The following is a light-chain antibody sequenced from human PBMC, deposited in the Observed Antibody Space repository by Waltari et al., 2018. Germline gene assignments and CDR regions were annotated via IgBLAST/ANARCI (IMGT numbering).Light chain of an antibody. J-gene: IGKJ1*01. CDR2: DAS. CDR3: QQRNTWWT. CDR1: QSVGSY. V-gene: IGKV3-11*01. Sequence: IVLTQSPATLSLSPGERATLPCRASQSVGSYLAWYQQRPGQAPRLLISDASNRATGIPARFSGSGSETDFTLTISSLEPEDFAVYYCQQRNTWWTFGQGTKVEIK.